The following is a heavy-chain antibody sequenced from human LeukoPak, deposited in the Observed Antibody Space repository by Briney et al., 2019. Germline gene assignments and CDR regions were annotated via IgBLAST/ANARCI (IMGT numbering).Heavy chain of an antibody. CDR1: GFTFDDYG. CDR2: ISWNSNSI. Sequence: PGGSLRLSWAASGFTFDDYGMSWVRHAPGKGLEWVSGISWNSNSIDYADSVKGRFTISRDNAKNSLYLQMNSLRAEDMAFYYCAKAGSYSSPYYFDYWGQGTLVTVSS. J-gene: IGHJ4*02. D-gene: IGHD6-6*01. V-gene: IGHV3-9*03. CDR3: AKAGSYSSPYYFDY.